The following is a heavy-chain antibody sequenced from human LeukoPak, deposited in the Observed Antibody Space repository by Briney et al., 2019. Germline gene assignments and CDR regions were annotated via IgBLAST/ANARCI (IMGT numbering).Heavy chain of an antibody. CDR1: GFTFSTSS. CDR3: ARGFTYFDS. Sequence: AGESLRLSCAASGFTFSTSSMNWVRQAPGQGLEWVSYISTSGSIIYYADSAKGRFTISRDNAKNSLYLQMNSLRAEDTAVYYCARGFTYFDSWGQGTLVTVSS. V-gene: IGHV3-48*04. D-gene: IGHD3-10*01. CDR2: ISTSGSII. J-gene: IGHJ4*02.